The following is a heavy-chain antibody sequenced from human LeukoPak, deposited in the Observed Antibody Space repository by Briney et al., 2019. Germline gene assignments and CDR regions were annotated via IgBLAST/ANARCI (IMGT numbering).Heavy chain of an antibody. D-gene: IGHD2-21*02. CDR2: INPSGGDT. CDR3: ARELISGDWTWDI. V-gene: IGHV1-46*01. J-gene: IGHJ3*02. CDR1: GYTFTGYY. Sequence: ASVKVSCKASGYTFTGYYMHWVRQAPGQGLEWMGIINPSGGDTTYAQKFQGRVTMTRDTSTSTVYMGLSSLRSEDTAVYYCARELISGDWTWDIWGQGTMVTVSS.